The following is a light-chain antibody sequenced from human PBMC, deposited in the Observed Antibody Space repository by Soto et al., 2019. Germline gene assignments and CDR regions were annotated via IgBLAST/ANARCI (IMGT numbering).Light chain of an antibody. CDR1: QGIDIY. CDR2: DTS. CDR3: QQYDHLPLT. Sequence: IQMTQSPSSLSASVGDRVTITCQASQGIDIYLNWYQQKPGKAPTLLIYDTSNLETGVPSRFSGSGSGTDFTFTISSLQPEDIATYYCQQYDHLPLTFGGGTKVDIK. J-gene: IGKJ4*01. V-gene: IGKV1-33*01.